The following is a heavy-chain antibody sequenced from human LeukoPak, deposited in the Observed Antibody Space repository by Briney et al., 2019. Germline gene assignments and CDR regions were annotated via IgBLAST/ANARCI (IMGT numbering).Heavy chain of an antibody. Sequence: SVKVSCKASGGTFSSYAISWVRQALGQGLEWMGGIIPIFGTANYAQKFQGRVTITTDESTSTAYMELSSLRSEDTAVYYCARRPGGGQNYFDYWGQGTLVTVSS. V-gene: IGHV1-69*05. D-gene: IGHD1-14*01. CDR3: ARRPGGGQNYFDY. J-gene: IGHJ4*02. CDR2: IIPIFGTA. CDR1: GGTFSSYA.